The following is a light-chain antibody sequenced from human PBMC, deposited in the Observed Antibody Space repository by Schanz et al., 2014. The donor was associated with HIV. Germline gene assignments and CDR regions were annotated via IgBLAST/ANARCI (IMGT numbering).Light chain of an antibody. CDR1: SGDVGSYNY. CDR2: DVS. Sequence: QSALTQPASVSGSPGQSISISCTGTSGDVGSYNYVSWYQQHPGKAPKLMIYDVSKRPSGVSTRFSASKFGDTASLTISGLQPEDEADYYCISYTSDTVLFGGGTKLTVL. J-gene: IGLJ2*01. CDR3: ISYTSDTVL. V-gene: IGLV2-14*03.